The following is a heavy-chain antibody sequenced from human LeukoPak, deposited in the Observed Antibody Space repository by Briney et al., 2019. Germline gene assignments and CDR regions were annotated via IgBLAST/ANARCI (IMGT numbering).Heavy chain of an antibody. CDR3: ARDGRSCGRSDCRGDAFDI. D-gene: IGHD3-16*01. Sequence: GGSLRLSGGASGSTLSSYWMTWVRQAPGKGREWVANTNEDGSKKDYVESVRGRFTISRDNAENSLYLQMNSLRAEETAVNYCARDGRSCGRSDCRGDAFDIWGQGTRVTVSS. CDR1: GSTLSSYW. V-gene: IGHV3-7*01. J-gene: IGHJ3*02. CDR2: TNEDGSKK.